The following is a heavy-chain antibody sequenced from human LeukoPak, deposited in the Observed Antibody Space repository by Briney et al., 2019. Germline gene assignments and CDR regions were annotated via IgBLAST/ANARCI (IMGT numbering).Heavy chain of an antibody. V-gene: IGHV1-2*02. Sequence: SVKVSCKASGYTFTGYYMHWVRQAPGQGLEWMGWINPNSGATNYAQKFQGRVTMTRDTSIGTAYIEVSRLRSDDTAVFYCAREGSGYPYWGQGTLVTVSS. D-gene: IGHD3-22*01. J-gene: IGHJ4*02. CDR2: INPNSGAT. CDR3: AREGSGYPY. CDR1: GYTFTGYY.